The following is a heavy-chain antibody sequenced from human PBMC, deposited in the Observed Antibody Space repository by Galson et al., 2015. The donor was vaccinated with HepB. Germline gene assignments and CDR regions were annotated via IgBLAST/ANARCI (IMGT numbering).Heavy chain of an antibody. J-gene: IGHJ6*02. CDR2: IDPSDSYT. CDR1: GYSFTSYW. CDR3: ARQVVATPYYYYYYGMDV. D-gene: IGHD5-12*01. Sequence: QSGAEVKKPGESLRISCKGSGYSFTSYWISWVRQMPGKGLEWMGRIDPSDSYTNHSPSFQGHVTISADKSISTAYLQWSSLKASDTAMYYCARQVVATPYYYYYYGMDVWGQGTTVTVSS. V-gene: IGHV5-10-1*01.